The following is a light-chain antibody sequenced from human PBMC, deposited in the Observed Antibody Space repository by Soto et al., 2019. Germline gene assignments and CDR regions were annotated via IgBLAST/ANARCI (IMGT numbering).Light chain of an antibody. CDR2: DVS. CDR3: SSYGASNTL. CDR1: SSDIGLSNH. V-gene: IGLV2-14*03. Sequence: QSALTQPASVSGSPGQSITIPCTGSSSDIGLSNHVSWYQQHPGKAPKLLIYDVSYRPSGISDRFSGSKSGNTASLTISGLQPEDEADYYCSSYGASNTLFGGGTKLTVL. J-gene: IGLJ2*01.